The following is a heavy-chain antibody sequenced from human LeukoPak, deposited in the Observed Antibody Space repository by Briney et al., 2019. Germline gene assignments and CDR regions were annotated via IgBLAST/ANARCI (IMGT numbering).Heavy chain of an antibody. D-gene: IGHD3-22*01. Sequence: GGSLRLSCEVSGFTFSSYVMSWVRQAPGKGPEWVAYIGGSDGITSYADSVKGRFTISRDNSKNTLYLQMNSLRAEDTAVYYCAKKPPGPPPATEYYYDSTEVDYWGQGTLVTVSS. CDR1: GFTFSSYV. V-gene: IGHV3-23*01. CDR3: AKKPPGPPPATEYYYDSTEVDY. J-gene: IGHJ4*02. CDR2: IGGSDGIT.